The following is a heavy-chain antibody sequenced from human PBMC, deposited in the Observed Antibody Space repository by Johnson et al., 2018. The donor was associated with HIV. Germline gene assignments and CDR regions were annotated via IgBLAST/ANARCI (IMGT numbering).Heavy chain of an antibody. CDR2: INWNGIRT. Sequence: VQLVESGGGLVQPGGSLRLSCGASGFTFGDYGMSWVRQAPGKGLEWVFGINWNGIRTTYADSVKGRFTISRDNSKNTLYLQMNSLRAEDTAVYYCAKVVTDYYDHEAIDIWGQGTMVTVSS. J-gene: IGHJ3*02. CDR3: AKVVTDYYDHEAIDI. CDR1: GFTFGDYG. D-gene: IGHD3-22*01. V-gene: IGHV3-20*04.